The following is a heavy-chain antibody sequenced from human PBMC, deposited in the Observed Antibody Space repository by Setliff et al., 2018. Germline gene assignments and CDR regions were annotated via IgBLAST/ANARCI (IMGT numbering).Heavy chain of an antibody. CDR2: IYYSGST. V-gene: IGHV4-39*01. J-gene: IGHJ4*02. Sequence: SETLSLTCTVSGGSISSSSYYWGWIRQPPGKGLEWIGSIYYSGSTYYNPSLKSRVTISVDTSKNQFSLKLSSVTAADTAVYYCARHEPSGGLFDYWGQGTLVTVSS. D-gene: IGHD1-26*01. CDR3: ARHEPSGGLFDY. CDR1: GGSISSSSYY.